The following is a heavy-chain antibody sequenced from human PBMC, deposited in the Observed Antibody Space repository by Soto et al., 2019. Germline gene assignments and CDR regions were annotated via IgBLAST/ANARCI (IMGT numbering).Heavy chain of an antibody. CDR2: MNPNSGNT. V-gene: IGHV1-8*01. CDR1: GYTFTSYD. CDR3: ARGIVPAPTYYYYGMDV. Sequence: QVQLVQSGAEVKKPGASVKVSCKASGYTFTSYDINWVRQATGQGLEWMGWMNPNSGNTGYAQKFQGRVTMTRNTSISTAYMELSSLRSEDTAVYYCARGIVPAPTYYYYGMDVWGQGTTVTVSS. J-gene: IGHJ6*02. D-gene: IGHD2-2*01.